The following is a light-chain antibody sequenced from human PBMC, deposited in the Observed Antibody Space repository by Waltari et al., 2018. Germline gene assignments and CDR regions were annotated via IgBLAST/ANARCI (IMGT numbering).Light chain of an antibody. CDR2: DNN. CDR3: GTWDSSLSTVV. J-gene: IGLJ2*01. Sequence: QSVLTQPPSVSAAPGQRVAISCSGSSSNIGNHFVVWYQSLPGTAPKVLIYDNNKRPSGTPDRFSGSKSGTSATLGITGFQTGDEADYYCGTWDSSLSTVVFGGGTKVTVL. CDR1: SSNIGNHF. V-gene: IGLV1-51*01.